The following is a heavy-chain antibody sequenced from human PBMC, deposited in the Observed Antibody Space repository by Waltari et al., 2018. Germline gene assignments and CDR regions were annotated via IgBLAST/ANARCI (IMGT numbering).Heavy chain of an antibody. CDR1: GGSFSGYY. D-gene: IGHD3-3*01. CDR3: ARGTGPVLRFLEWQHRENWFDP. J-gene: IGHJ5*02. V-gene: IGHV4-34*01. Sequence: QVQLQQWGAGLLKPSETLSLTCAVYGGSFSGYYWSWIRQPSGKGLEWIGEINHRGRTNYNPSLKGRVTISVDTAKNQFSLKLSSGTAADTAVYYCARGTGPVLRFLEWQHRENWFDPWGQGTLVTVSS. CDR2: INHRGRT.